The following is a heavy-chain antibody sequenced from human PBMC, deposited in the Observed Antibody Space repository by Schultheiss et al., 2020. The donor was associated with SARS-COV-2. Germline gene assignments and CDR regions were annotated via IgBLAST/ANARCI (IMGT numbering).Heavy chain of an antibody. CDR1: GFTFSSYA. CDR3: ARGPSSGGWSFDY. J-gene: IGHJ4*02. Sequence: GGSLRLSCAASGFTFSSYAMHWVRQAPGKGLEWVAVISYDGSNKYYADSVKGRFTISRDNSKNTLYLQMNSLRAEDTAVYYCARGPSSGGWSFDYWGQGTLVTVSS. V-gene: IGHV3-30*01. D-gene: IGHD6-19*01. CDR2: ISYDGSNK.